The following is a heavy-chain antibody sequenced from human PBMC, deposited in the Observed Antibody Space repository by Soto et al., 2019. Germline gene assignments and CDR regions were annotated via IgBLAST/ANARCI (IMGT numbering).Heavy chain of an antibody. CDR1: GGSISSGDYY. Sequence: QVQLQESGPGLVKPSQTLSLTCTVSGGSISSGDYYWSWIRQPPGKGLEWIGYIYYSGSTYYNPSLKSRVTISVDTSKNQFSLKLSSVTAADTAVYYCARALSDIYYYYGMDVWGQGTTVTVSS. D-gene: IGHD2-21*02. V-gene: IGHV4-30-4*01. CDR3: ARALSDIYYYYGMDV. CDR2: IYYSGST. J-gene: IGHJ6*02.